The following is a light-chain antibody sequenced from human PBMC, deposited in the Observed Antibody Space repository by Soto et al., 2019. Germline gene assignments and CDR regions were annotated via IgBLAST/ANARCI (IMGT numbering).Light chain of an antibody. CDR2: AAS. CDR1: QGISSH. J-gene: IGKJ1*01. V-gene: IGKV1-39*01. Sequence: DLQMTQSPSSLPASAGDRVTITCRASQGISSHLNWYQQKPGKAPKLLIYAASSLQSGVPSRFGGSGSGTDFTLTISSLQPEDFATYYCQQGYTTPQTFGQGTKVEIK. CDR3: QQGYTTPQT.